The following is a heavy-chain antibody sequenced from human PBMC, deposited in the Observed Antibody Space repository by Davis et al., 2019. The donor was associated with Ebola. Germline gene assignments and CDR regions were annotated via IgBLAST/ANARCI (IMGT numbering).Heavy chain of an antibody. CDR2: FATSGDT. D-gene: IGHD1-26*01. CDR1: GFIFRNYV. J-gene: IGHJ3*02. Sequence: GESLKISCAASGFIFRNYVMSWVRQAPGKGLEWVSTFATSGDTYYADSVKGRFTISRDNSKNTLCLQMNGLRVEDTAIYYCAKDTSNIWFDIWGQGTNVTVSS. CDR3: AKDTSNIWFDI. V-gene: IGHV3-23*01.